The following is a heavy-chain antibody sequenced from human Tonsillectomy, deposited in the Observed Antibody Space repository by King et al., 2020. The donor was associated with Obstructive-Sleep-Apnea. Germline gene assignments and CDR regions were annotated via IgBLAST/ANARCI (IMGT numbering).Heavy chain of an antibody. J-gene: IGHJ4*02. CDR2: IWYDGSNK. CDR1: GFTFSSYG. D-gene: IGHD3-10*01. CDR3: ARDRSRFGELMAY. Sequence: VQLVESGGGVVQPGRSLRLSCAASGFTFSSYGMHWVRQAPGKGLEWVAVIWYDGSNKYYADSVKGRFTISRDNSKNTLYLQMNSLRAEDTAVYYCARDRSRFGELMAYWGQGTLVTVSS. V-gene: IGHV3-33*01.